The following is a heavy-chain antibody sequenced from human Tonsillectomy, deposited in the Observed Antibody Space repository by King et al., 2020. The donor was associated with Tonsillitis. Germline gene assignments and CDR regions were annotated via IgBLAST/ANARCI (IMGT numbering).Heavy chain of an antibody. Sequence: LQLQESGPGLVKPSETLSLTCTVSGGSISSSSYYWGWIRQPPGKGLEWIGSIYYSGSTYYNPSLKSRVTISVDTSKNQFSLKLSSVTAADTAVYYCARGRRITMVRGVSNWFDPWGQGTLVTVSS. CDR1: GGSISSSSYY. D-gene: IGHD3-10*01. CDR2: IYYSGST. V-gene: IGHV4-39*01. CDR3: ARGRRITMVRGVSNWFDP. J-gene: IGHJ5*02.